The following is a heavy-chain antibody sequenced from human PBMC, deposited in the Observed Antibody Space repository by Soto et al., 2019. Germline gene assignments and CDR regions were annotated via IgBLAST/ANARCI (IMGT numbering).Heavy chain of an antibody. CDR2: IIPIFRTT. CDR3: ARGSRDCSGGGCLPLPTAEYFQH. J-gene: IGHJ1*01. D-gene: IGHD2-15*01. Sequence: QVQLVQSGAEVKRPGSSVKVSCKASGGTFRNYALSWVRQAPGQGLEWMGGIIPIFRTTNHAQKFQGRVTISADESTGTAYMQLSSLGSEDTAVYYCARGSRDCSGGGCLPLPTAEYFQHWGQGTLVTVSS. V-gene: IGHV1-69*01. CDR1: GGTFRNYA.